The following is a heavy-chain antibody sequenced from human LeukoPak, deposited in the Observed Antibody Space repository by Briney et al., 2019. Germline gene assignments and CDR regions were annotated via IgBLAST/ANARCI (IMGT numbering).Heavy chain of an antibody. CDR1: GYTFTGYY. D-gene: IGHD4-23*01. V-gene: IGHV1-2*02. J-gene: IGHJ4*02. CDR2: INPNSGGT. CDR3: ARDDGGNSSPKY. Sequence: ASVKVSCKASGYTFTGYYMHWVRQAPGQGLEWMGWINPNSGGTNYAQKFQGRVTMTRDTPISTAYMELSRLRSDDTAVYYCARDDGGNSSPKYWGQGTLVTVSS.